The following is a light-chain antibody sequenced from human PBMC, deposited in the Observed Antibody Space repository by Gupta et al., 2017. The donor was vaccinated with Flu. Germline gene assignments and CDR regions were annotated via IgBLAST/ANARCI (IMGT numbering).Light chain of an antibody. V-gene: IGKV1-5*03. J-gene: IGKJ1*01. CDR1: QSISSW. Sequence: DSQRTQSPSTLSASVGDTVTITCRASQSISSWLAWYQQKPGKAPKILIYKASSLEGGVPSRFSGSGSGTEFTLTISSLQPDDFATYYCQQYESNWTFGQGTKVEIK. CDR2: KAS. CDR3: QQYESNWT.